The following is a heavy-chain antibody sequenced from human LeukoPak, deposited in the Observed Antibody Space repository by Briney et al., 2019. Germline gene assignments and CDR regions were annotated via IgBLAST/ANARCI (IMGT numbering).Heavy chain of an antibody. CDR2: IKLDGRDK. Sequence: GGSLRLSCAAPGFNFSKPWMSSVRPARDKGLERVASIKLDGRDKYYMDAVKGRFTISRDNAKNSLFLEMNSLRAEDTAVYYCVRNGGSFDYWGQGTLVTVSS. V-gene: IGHV3-7*01. J-gene: IGHJ4*02. CDR3: VRNGGSFDY. CDR1: GFNFSKPW. D-gene: IGHD2-15*01.